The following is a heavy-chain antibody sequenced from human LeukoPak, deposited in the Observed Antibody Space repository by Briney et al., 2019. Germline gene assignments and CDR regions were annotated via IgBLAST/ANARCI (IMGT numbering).Heavy chain of an antibody. CDR1: GGSFSGYY. D-gene: IGHD1-26*01. CDR2: INHSGST. J-gene: IGHJ4*02. Sequence: SETLSLTCAVYGGSFSGYYWSWIRQPPGKGLEWIGEINHSGSTNYNPSLKSRVTISVDTSMNQFSLKLSSVTAEDTAVYYCARDPGSSDPLDYWGQGTLVTVSS. V-gene: IGHV4-34*01. CDR3: ARDPGSSDPLDY.